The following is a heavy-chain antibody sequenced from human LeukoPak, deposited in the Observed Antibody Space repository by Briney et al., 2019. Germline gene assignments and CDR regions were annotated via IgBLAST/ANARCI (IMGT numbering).Heavy chain of an antibody. CDR2: IYHSGST. CDR1: GGSISSSNW. CDR3: AREGPKDWFPLDY. Sequence: PSGTLSLTCAVSGGSISSSNWWSWVRQRPGKGLEWIGEIYHSGSTNYNPSLKSRVTISVDKSKNQFSLKLSSVTAADTAVYYCAREGPKDWFPLDYWGQGTLVTVSS. V-gene: IGHV4-4*02. D-gene: IGHD3/OR15-3a*01. J-gene: IGHJ4*02.